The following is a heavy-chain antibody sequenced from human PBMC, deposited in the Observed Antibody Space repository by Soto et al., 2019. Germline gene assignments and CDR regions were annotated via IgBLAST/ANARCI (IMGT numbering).Heavy chain of an antibody. V-gene: IGHV3-23*01. CDR2: ISGSGGST. D-gene: IGHD6-19*01. J-gene: IGHJ6*02. CDR1: GFTFSSYA. Sequence: GGSLRLSCAASGFTFSSYAMSWVRQAPGKGLEWVSAISGSGGSTYYADSVKGRFTISRDNSKNTLYLQMNSLRAEDTAVYYCAKAQYSSGWSNYYYYYGMDVWGQGTTVTVSS. CDR3: AKAQYSSGWSNYYYYYGMDV.